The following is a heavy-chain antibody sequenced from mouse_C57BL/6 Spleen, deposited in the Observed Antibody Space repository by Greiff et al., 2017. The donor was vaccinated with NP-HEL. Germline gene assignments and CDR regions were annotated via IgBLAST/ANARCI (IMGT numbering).Heavy chain of an antibody. D-gene: IGHD2-4*01. V-gene: IGHV1-50*01. J-gene: IGHJ3*01. Sequence: QVQLQQPGAELVKPGASVKLSCKASGYTFTSYWMQWVKQRPGQGLEWIGEIDPSDSYTNYNQKFKGKATLTVDTSSSTAYMQLSSLTSEDSAVYYCARGENNDYCWLAYGGQGTLVTVSA. CDR3: ARGENNDYCWLAY. CDR1: GYTFTSYW. CDR2: IDPSDSYT.